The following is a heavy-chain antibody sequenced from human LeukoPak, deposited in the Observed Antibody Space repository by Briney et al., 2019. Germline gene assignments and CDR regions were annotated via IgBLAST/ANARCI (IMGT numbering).Heavy chain of an antibody. CDR3: ARDGNSVDY. CDR2: ISSSSSTI. D-gene: IGHD4-23*01. CDR1: GFTLSSYS. J-gene: IGHJ4*02. V-gene: IGHV3-48*01. Sequence: GGSLRLSCAASGFTLSSYSMNWVRQAPGKGLEWVSYISSSSSTIYYADSVKGRFTISRDNAKNSLYLQMNSLRAEDTAVYYCARDGNSVDYWGQGTLVTVSS.